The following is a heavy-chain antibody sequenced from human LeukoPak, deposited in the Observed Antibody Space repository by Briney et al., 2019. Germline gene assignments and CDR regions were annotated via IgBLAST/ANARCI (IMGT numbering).Heavy chain of an antibody. D-gene: IGHD1-26*01. V-gene: IGHV4-59*01. CDR1: GGSISSYY. Sequence: PSGTLSLTCTVSGGSISSYYWSWIRQPPGKGLEWIGYIYYSGSTYYDPSLKSRVTISVDRSKNQFSLKLSSVTAADTAVYYCATDGNFDLWGRGTLVTVSS. CDR2: IYYSGST. CDR3: ATDGNFDL. J-gene: IGHJ2*01.